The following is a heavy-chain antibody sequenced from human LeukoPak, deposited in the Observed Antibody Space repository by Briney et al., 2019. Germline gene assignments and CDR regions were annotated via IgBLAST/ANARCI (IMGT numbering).Heavy chain of an antibody. CDR1: GYTFTSYY. V-gene: IGHV1-46*01. CDR2: INPSGGST. CDR3: AVSSSWYSIVGENSGYYYGMDV. Sequence: ASVKVSCKASGYTFTSYYMHWVRQAPGQGLEWMGIINPSGGSTSYAQKFQGRVTMTTDTSTSTAYMELRSLRSDDTAVYYCAVSSSWYSIVGENSGYYYGMDVWGQGTTVTVSS. D-gene: IGHD6-13*01. J-gene: IGHJ6*02.